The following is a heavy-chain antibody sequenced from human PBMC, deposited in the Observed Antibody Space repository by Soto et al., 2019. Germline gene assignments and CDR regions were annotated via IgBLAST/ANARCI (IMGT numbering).Heavy chain of an antibody. CDR3: TRRTGTDERYAFDI. J-gene: IGHJ3*02. Sequence: GGSLRLSCTVSEFTFGDYAMSWFRQAPGKGLEWVGFIRSKAYGGTTEYAASVKGRFTISRDDFKSIAYLQMNSLKTEDTAVYYCTRRTGTDERYAFDIWGQGPMVTVSS. CDR2: IRSKAYGGTT. CDR1: EFTFGDYA. D-gene: IGHD1-1*01. V-gene: IGHV3-49*03.